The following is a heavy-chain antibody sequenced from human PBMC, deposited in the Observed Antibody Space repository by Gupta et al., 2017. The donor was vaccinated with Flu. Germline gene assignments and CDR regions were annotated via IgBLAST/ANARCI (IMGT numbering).Heavy chain of an antibody. CDR2: IKQDGSEK. D-gene: IGHD3-22*01. V-gene: IGHV3-7*01. Sequence: EVQLVESGGGLVQPGGSLRLSCAASGFTFSSYWMSWVRQAPGKGLEWVANIKQDGSEKYYVDSVKGRFTISRDNAKNSLYLQMNSLRAEDTAVYYCAREGNYYDSSWGVFDYWGQGTLVTVSS. CDR1: GFTFSSYW. J-gene: IGHJ4*02. CDR3: AREGNYYDSSWGVFDY.